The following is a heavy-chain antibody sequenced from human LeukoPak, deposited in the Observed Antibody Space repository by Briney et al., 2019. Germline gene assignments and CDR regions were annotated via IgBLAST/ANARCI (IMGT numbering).Heavy chain of an antibody. J-gene: IGHJ4*02. CDR2: IKQDGSEK. CDR3: AKESSWYGGYYFDY. V-gene: IGHV3-7*03. Sequence: GGSLRLSCAASGFTFSSYWMSWVRQAPGKGLEWVANIKQDGSEKYYVDSVKSRFTISRDNAKNSLYLQMNSPRAEDTAVYYCAKESSWYGGYYFDYWGQGTLVTVSS. D-gene: IGHD6-13*01. CDR1: GFTFSSYW.